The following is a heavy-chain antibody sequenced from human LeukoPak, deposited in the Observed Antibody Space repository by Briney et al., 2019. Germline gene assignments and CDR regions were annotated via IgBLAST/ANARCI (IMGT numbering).Heavy chain of an antibody. Sequence: SETLSLTCTVSGGSISHYYWSWIRQPPGKGLEWIGYIYYSGSTKYNPSLKSQITISVDTSKNQFSLKLSSVTAADTAMYYCARQGNSDLYYFNYCRQGTLVTVSS. CDR1: GGSISHYY. D-gene: IGHD1/OR15-1a*01. CDR2: IYYSGST. V-gene: IGHV4-59*08. CDR3: ARQGNSDLYYFNY. J-gene: IGHJ4*02.